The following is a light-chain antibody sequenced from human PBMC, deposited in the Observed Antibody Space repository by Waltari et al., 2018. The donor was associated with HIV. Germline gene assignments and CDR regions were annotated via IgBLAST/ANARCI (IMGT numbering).Light chain of an antibody. V-gene: IGLV2-14*03. CDR2: DVS. CDR1: RSAGGRYNH. Sequence: QSALTQPASVSGSPGQSITLSCPVARSAGGRYNHVPWYHHHPGKAPQLIIYDVSNRPSGVSNRFAGSKSGTTASLTISGLQAEDEADYYCSSYTSSRTVVFGGGTKLTVL. J-gene: IGLJ2*01. CDR3: SSYTSSRTVV.